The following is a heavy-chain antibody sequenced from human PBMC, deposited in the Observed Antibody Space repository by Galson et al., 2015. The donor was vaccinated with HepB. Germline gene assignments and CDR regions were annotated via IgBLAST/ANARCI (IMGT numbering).Heavy chain of an antibody. Sequence: TLSLTCAVSGGSISTYYWSWIRQPPGKGLEWIGYIFYTGGTIYDPSLKSRVTISVDTSKNQFSLKLTSVTAADTAVYYCARAGIDYYESSGYSNGEGALDIWGQGTMVTVSS. J-gene: IGHJ3*02. CDR2: IFYTGGT. D-gene: IGHD3-22*01. V-gene: IGHV4-59*01. CDR3: ARAGIDYYESSGYSNGEGALDI. CDR1: GGSISTYY.